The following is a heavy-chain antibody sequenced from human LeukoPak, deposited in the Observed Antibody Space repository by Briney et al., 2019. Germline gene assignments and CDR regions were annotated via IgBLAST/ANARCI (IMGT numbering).Heavy chain of an antibody. CDR1: GFTFTGYW. J-gene: IGHJ4*02. CDR2: INSDGSST. CDR3: GNLNTPMAY. D-gene: IGHD5-18*01. Sequence: PGGSLRLSCAASGFTFTGYWMHWVRQAPEKGLVWVSRINSDGSSTNYADSVKGRFTISRDNAKNTLFLQMNSLRDEDTAVYYCGNLNTPMAYWGQGALVTVSS. V-gene: IGHV3-74*01.